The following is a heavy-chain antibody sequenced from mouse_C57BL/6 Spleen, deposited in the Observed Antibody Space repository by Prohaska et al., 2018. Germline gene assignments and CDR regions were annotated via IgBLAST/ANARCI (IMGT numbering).Heavy chain of an antibody. CDR1: GFTFSGFW. D-gene: IGHD2-1*01. CDR2: INSDGSAI. V-gene: IGHV11-2*01. CDR3: MRYGNYWYFDV. J-gene: IGHJ1*02. Sequence: EVQLLETGGGLVQPGGSRGLSCEGSGFTFSGFWMSWVRQTPGKTLEWIGDINSDGSAINYAPSIKDRFTIFRDNDKSTLYLQMSNVRSADTATYFCMRYGNYWYFDVWGTGTTVTVSS.